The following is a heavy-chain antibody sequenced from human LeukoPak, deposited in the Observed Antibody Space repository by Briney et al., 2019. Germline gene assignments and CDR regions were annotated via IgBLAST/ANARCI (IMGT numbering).Heavy chain of an antibody. CDR3: ARDLGDHFISGSYGGVDY. V-gene: IGHV3-11*04. CDR1: GFTVSSNY. CDR2: ISSSGSTI. J-gene: IGHJ4*02. Sequence: GGSLRLSCAASGFTVSSNYMSWIRQAPGKGLEWVSYISSSGSTIYYADYVKGRFTISRDNAKNSLYLQMNSLRAEDTAVYYCARDLGDHFISGSYGGVDYWGQGTLVTVSS. D-gene: IGHD1-26*01.